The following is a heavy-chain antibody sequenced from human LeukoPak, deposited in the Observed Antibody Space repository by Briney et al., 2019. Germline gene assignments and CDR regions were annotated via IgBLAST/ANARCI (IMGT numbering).Heavy chain of an antibody. V-gene: IGHV4-59*01. CDR3: ARDRGSSPYYYYMDV. CDR1: GGSISSYY. CDR2: IYYSGST. Sequence: SQTLSLTCTVSGGSISSYYWSWIRQPPGKGLEWIGYIYYSGSTNYNPSLKSRVTISVDTSKNQFSLKLSSVTAADTAVYYCARDRGSSPYYYYMDVWGKGTTVTVSS. J-gene: IGHJ6*03. D-gene: IGHD6-6*01.